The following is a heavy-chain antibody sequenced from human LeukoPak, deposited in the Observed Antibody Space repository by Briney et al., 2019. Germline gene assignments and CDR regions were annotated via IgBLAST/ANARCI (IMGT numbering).Heavy chain of an antibody. CDR3: ARLSTLVGATIDAEYFQH. CDR1: GYTFTSYA. J-gene: IGHJ1*01. CDR2: INAGNGNT. Sequence: GASVKVSRKASGYTFTSYAMHWVRQAPGQRLEWMGWINAGNGNTKYSQKFQGRVTITRDTSASTAYMELSSLRSEDTAVYYCARLSTLVGATIDAEYFQHWGQGTLVTVSS. V-gene: IGHV1-3*01. D-gene: IGHD1-26*01.